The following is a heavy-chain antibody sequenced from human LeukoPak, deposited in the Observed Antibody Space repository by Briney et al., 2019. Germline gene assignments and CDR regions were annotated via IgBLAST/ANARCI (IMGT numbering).Heavy chain of an antibody. CDR1: GYTFSTYW. D-gene: IGHD3-16*01. J-gene: IGHJ4*02. V-gene: IGHV5-51*01. Sequence: GESLKISCKGSGYTFSTYWIAWVRQMPGKGLEWMGIIYPGDSETRYSPSFQGQVTISADKSIGTAFLQWNSLKASDTAMYYCARRIRGGLAPYYFDYWGQGTLVTVSS. CDR3: ARRIRGGLAPYYFDY. CDR2: IYPGDSET.